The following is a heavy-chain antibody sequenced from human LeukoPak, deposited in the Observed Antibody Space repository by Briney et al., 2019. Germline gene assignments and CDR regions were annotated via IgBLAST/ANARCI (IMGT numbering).Heavy chain of an antibody. CDR3: ARDTPAERGYSYGPEV. J-gene: IGHJ3*01. D-gene: IGHD5-18*01. Sequence: GGSLRLSCAASGFTFTSYWMSWVRQAPGKGLEWLANIKQDGSEKYYVDSAKGRFTISRDNAKNSLYLQMNSLRAEDTAVFYCARDTPAERGYSYGPEVWGQGTMVTVSS. V-gene: IGHV3-7*04. CDR2: IKQDGSEK. CDR1: GFTFTSYW.